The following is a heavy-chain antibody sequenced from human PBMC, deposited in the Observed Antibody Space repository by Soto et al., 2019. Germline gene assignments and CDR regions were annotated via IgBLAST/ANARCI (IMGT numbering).Heavy chain of an antibody. CDR3: ARAKVQQQLGYYYYYMDV. CDR2: IKQDGSEK. V-gene: IGHV3-7*01. J-gene: IGHJ6*03. CDR1: GFTFSSYW. D-gene: IGHD6-13*01. Sequence: SLRLSCAASGFTFSSYWMSWVRQAPGKGLEWVANIKQDGSEKYYVDSVKGRFTISRDNAKNSLYLQMNSLRAEDTAVYYCARAKVQQQLGYYYYYMDVWGKATTVTVSS.